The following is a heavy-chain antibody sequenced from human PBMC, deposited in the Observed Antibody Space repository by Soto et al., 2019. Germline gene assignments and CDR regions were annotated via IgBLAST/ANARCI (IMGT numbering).Heavy chain of an antibody. CDR3: ARVAKRSGYYYGMDV. J-gene: IGHJ6*02. CDR2: INPSGGST. Sequence: ASVKVSCKASGYTFTSYYMHWVRQAPGQGLEWMGIINPSGGSTSYAQKFQGRVTMTRDTSTSTVYMELSSLRSEDTAVYYCARVAKRSGYYYGMDVWGQGTTVTAP. D-gene: IGHD3-10*01. V-gene: IGHV1-46*01. CDR1: GYTFTSYY.